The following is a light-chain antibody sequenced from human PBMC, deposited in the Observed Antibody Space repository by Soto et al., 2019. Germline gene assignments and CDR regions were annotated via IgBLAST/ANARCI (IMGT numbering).Light chain of an antibody. J-gene: IGLJ1*01. CDR1: SSDVGGYNY. CDR3: SSYTTSNTRQIV. CDR2: DVS. Sequence: QSVLNQPASVSGAPGQSITISCTGTSSDVGGYNYVSWYQHHPGKAPKLMIYDVSNRPSGVSNRFSGSKSGNTASLTISGLQPEDEADYYCSSYTTSNTRQIVFGTG. V-gene: IGLV2-14*03.